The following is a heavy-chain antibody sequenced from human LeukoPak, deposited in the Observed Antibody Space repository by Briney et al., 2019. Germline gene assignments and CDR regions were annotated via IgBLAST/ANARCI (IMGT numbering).Heavy chain of an antibody. V-gene: IGHV4-30-4*01. D-gene: IGHD3-10*01. CDR1: GGSISSGDYY. J-gene: IGHJ4*02. Sequence: SETLSLTCTVSGGSISSGDYYWSWIRQPPGKGLEWIGYIYYSGSTYYNPSLKSRVTISVDTSKNQFSLKLGSVTAADTAVYYCATSSITMVRGDFNFDYWGQGTLVTVSS. CDR3: ATSSITMVRGDFNFDY. CDR2: IYYSGST.